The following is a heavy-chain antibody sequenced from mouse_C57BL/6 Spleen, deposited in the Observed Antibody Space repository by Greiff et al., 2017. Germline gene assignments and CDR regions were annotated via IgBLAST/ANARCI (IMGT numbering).Heavy chain of an antibody. J-gene: IGHJ1*03. V-gene: IGHV1-69*01. CDR1: GYTFTSYW. Sequence: QVQLQQPGAELVMPGASVKLSCKASGYTFTSYWMHWVKQRPGQGLAWIGEIDPSDSYTNYNQKFKGKSTLTVDKSSSTAYMQLSSLTSEDSAVYYCARRGNYGSSYWYFDVWGTGTTVTVSS. CDR2: IDPSDSYT. D-gene: IGHD1-1*01. CDR3: ARRGNYGSSYWYFDV.